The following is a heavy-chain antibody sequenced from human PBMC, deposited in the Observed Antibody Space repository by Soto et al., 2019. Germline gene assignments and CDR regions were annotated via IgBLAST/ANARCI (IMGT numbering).Heavy chain of an antibody. D-gene: IGHD3-22*01. J-gene: IGHJ4*02. CDR2: IYYSGST. CDR1: GGSISSGDYY. CDR3: ARVGMYYYDSSGNPAFDY. Sequence: QVQLQESGPGLVKPSQTLSLTCTVSGGSISSGDYYWSWIRQPPGKGLEWIGYIYYSGSTYYNPSLKSRVTISVDTSKNQFSLKRSSVTAADTAVYYCARVGMYYYDSSGNPAFDYWGQGTLVTVSS. V-gene: IGHV4-30-4*01.